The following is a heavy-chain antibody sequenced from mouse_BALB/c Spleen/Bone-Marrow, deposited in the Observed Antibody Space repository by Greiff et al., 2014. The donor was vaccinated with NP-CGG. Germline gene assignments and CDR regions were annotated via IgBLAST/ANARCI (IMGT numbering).Heavy chain of an antibody. D-gene: IGHD1-2*01. Sequence: DVHLVESGGGLVQPGGSLKLSCAASGFDFSRYWMTWVRHAPGKGLEWIGEINPDSRTINYTPSLKDKCIISRDNAKNTLYLQMSKVRSEDTALYYGARPGYYGYQNVWGAGTTVTVSS. CDR1: GFDFSRYW. J-gene: IGHJ1*01. V-gene: IGHV4-1*02. CDR2: INPDSRTI. CDR3: ARPGYYGYQNV.